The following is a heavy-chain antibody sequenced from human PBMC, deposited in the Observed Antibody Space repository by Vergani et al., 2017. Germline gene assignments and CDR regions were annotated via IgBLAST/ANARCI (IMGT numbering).Heavy chain of an antibody. CDR2: ISSSSSYI. Sequence: EVQLVESGGGLVKPGGSLSLSCAASVFTFSSYSMNWVRQAPGKGLEWVSSISSSSSYIYYADSVKGRFTISRDNAKNSLYLPMNSLRAEDTAVYYCARAFIVGATNYYYYDMDVWGKGTTVTVSS. D-gene: IGHD1-26*01. CDR1: VFTFSSYS. CDR3: ARAFIVGATNYYYYDMDV. V-gene: IGHV3-21*01. J-gene: IGHJ6*03.